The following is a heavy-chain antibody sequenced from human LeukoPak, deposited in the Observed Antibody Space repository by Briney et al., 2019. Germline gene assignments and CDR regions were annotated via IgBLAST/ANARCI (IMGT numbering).Heavy chain of an antibody. D-gene: IGHD4-17*01. J-gene: IGHJ3*02. CDR1: GFTFSNAW. Sequence: GGSLRLSCAASGFTFSNAWMSWVRQAPGKGLEWVGRIKSKTDGGTTDYATPVKGRFTISRDDSKNTLYLQMNSLKTEDTAVYYCTTETTVTTLDAFDIWGQGTMVTVSS. CDR3: TTETTVTTLDAFDI. CDR2: IKSKTDGGTT. V-gene: IGHV3-15*01.